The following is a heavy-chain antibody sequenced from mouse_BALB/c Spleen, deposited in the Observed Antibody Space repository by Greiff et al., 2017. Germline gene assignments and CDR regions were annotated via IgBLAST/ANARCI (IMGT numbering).Heavy chain of an antibody. CDR3: ARHQGSYSYESAMDY. D-gene: IGHD1-1*01. CDR1: GFTFSSYT. CDR2: ISNGGGST. J-gene: IGHJ4*01. V-gene: IGHV5-12-2*01. Sequence: DVKLVESGGGLVQPGGSLKLSCAASGFTFSSYTMSWVRQTPEKRLEWVAYISNGGGSTYYPDTVKGRFTISRDNAKNTLYLQMSSLKSEDTAMYYCARHQGSYSYESAMDYWGQGTSVTVSS.